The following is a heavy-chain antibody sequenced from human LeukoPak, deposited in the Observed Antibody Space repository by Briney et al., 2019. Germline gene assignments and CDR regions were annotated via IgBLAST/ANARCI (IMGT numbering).Heavy chain of an antibody. D-gene: IGHD1-26*01. CDR3: ARASGGGELLDY. J-gene: IGHJ4*02. CDR1: GGSISSSSYY. Sequence: SETLSLTCTVSGGSISSSSYYWGWIRQPPGKGLEWIGSIYYSGSTYYNPSLKSRVTISVDTSKNQFSLKLSSVTAADTAVYYCARASGGGELLDYWGQGTLVTVSS. V-gene: IGHV4-39*07. CDR2: IYYSGST.